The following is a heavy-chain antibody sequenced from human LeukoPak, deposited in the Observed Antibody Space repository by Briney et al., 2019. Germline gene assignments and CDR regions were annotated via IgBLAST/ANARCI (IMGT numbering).Heavy chain of an antibody. CDR1: GFTFSSYA. J-gene: IGHJ4*02. D-gene: IGHD6-19*01. Sequence: PGGSLRLSCAASGFTFSSYAMSWVRQAPGKGLEWVSAISGSGGSTYYADSVKGRFAISRDNSKNTLYLQMNSLRAEDTAVYYCAKQYSSGWDPFDYWGQGTLVTVSS. CDR2: ISGSGGST. V-gene: IGHV3-23*01. CDR3: AKQYSSGWDPFDY.